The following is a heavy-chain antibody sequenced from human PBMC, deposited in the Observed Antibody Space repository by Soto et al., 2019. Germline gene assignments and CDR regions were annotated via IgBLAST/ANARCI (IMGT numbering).Heavy chain of an antibody. CDR1: GFTLSTFW. J-gene: IGHJ6*02. D-gene: IGHD3-10*01. CDR2: IKQDGSKK. V-gene: IGHV3-7*03. CDR3: ARFYGSGSYYKADYYYSMDV. Sequence: EVQLVESGGGLVQPGGSLRLSCAASGFTLSTFWMTWVRQAPGKGLEWVANIKQDGSKKYYVDSVKGRFSISRDNAKNALYLQMNSPRAGDTAMYYCARFYGSGSYYKADYYYSMDVWGQGTTVTVSS.